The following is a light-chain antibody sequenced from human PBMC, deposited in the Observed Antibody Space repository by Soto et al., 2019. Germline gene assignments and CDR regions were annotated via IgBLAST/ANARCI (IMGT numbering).Light chain of an antibody. CDR2: DVS. CDR3: SSYAGSYV. CDR1: SSDVGGYNY. J-gene: IGLJ2*01. V-gene: IGLV2-11*01. Sequence: QSVLTQPRSVSGSPGQSVTISCTGTSSDVGGYNYVSWYQQHPGKAPKLMIYDVSKRPSGVPDRFSGSKSGNTASLTISGLQAEDEADYYCSSYAGSYVFGGGTKLTVL.